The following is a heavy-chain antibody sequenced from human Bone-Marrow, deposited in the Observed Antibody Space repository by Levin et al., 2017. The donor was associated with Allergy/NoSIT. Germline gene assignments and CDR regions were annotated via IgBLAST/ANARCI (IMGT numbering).Heavy chain of an antibody. CDR3: ARAQFDL. CDR1: AFIFSAYW. J-gene: IGHJ2*01. CDR2: IDGDGSTA. V-gene: IGHV3-74*01. Sequence: GGSLRLSCEASAFIFSAYWMHWVRQVPGKGLVWVSRIDGDGSTANYADSVKGRFTISRDNAKNTLYLEMNSLRAEDTAVYYRARAQFDLWGRGTVVTVSS.